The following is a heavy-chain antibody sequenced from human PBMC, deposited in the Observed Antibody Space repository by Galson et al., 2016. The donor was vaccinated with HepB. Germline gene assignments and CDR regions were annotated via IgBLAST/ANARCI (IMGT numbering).Heavy chain of an antibody. CDR2: SYYSGST. Sequence: ETLSLTCTVSGGSISSSSYYWGWIRQPPGKGLEWIGGSYYSGSTYYNPSLKSRVTISVDTSKNQFSLKLSSVTAADTAVYYCARHVGYYYSYWYFDLWGRGTLVTVSS. V-gene: IGHV4-39*01. CDR1: GGSISSSSYY. J-gene: IGHJ2*01. CDR3: ARHVGYYYSYWYFDL. D-gene: IGHD3-22*01.